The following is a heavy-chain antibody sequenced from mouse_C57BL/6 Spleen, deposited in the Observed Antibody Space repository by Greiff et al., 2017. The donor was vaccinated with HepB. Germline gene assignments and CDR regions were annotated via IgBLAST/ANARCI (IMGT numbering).Heavy chain of an antibody. V-gene: IGHV2-5*01. CDR3: AKNPRYDYDKAMDY. J-gene: IGHJ4*01. Sequence: VQLVESGPGLVQPSQSLSITCTVSGFSLTSYGVHWVRQSPGKGLEWLGVIWRGGSTDYNAAFMSRLSITKDNSKSQVFFKMNSLQADDTAIYYCAKNPRYDYDKAMDYWGQGTSVTVSS. CDR1: GFSLTSYG. D-gene: IGHD2-4*01. CDR2: IWRGGST.